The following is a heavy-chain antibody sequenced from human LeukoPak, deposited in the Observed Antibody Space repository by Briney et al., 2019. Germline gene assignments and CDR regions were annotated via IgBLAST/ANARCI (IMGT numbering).Heavy chain of an antibody. CDR1: GFTFSSYW. Sequence: PGGSLKLSCEASGFTFSSYWIRWVRQAPGKGLEWVATIKEDGSEKYYVDSVKGRFTISRDNAKSSLYLQMNSLRAEDTAVYYCSRHTSSWHAMDVWGQGTTVTAS. CDR3: SRHTSSWHAMDV. CDR2: IKEDGSEK. J-gene: IGHJ6*02. D-gene: IGHD6-13*01. V-gene: IGHV3-7*02.